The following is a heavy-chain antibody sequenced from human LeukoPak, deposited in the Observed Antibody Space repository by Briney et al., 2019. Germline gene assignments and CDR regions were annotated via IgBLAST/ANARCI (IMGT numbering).Heavy chain of an antibody. CDR1: GFTFSSYA. J-gene: IGHJ6*02. V-gene: IGHV3-53*01. Sequence: GGSLRLSCAASGFTFSSYAMSWVRQAPGKGLEWVSVIYSGGSTYYADSVKGRFTISRDNSKNTLYLQMNSLRAEDTAVYYCARGLVPLRNYYGMDVWGQGTTVTVSS. D-gene: IGHD2/OR15-2a*01. CDR2: IYSGGST. CDR3: ARGLVPLRNYYGMDV.